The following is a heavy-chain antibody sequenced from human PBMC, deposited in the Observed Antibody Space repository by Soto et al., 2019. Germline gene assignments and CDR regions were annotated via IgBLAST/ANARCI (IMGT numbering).Heavy chain of an antibody. CDR3: ARGEQYSGRIFDY. Sequence: SQTLSLTCAITGDSVSSNSAGWSWVRQSPSRGLGWLGRTYYRSKWYYEYAVSVRGRITINPDTSKNPYSLHLNSVTPEATAVYFCARGEQYSGRIFDYWGQGTLVTVSS. CDR2: TYYRSKWYY. J-gene: IGHJ4*01. V-gene: IGHV6-1*01. D-gene: IGHD1-26*01. CDR1: GDSVSSNSAG.